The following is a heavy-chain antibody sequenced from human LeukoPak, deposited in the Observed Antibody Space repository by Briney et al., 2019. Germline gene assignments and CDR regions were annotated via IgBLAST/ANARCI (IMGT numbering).Heavy chain of an antibody. CDR3: AREFDYYDSSGYTEYFQH. Sequence: GASVKVSCKASGYTFTGYYMHWVRQAPGQGLEWMGWINPNSGGTNYAQKFQGRVTMTRDTSISTAYMELSRLRSDDTAVYYCAREFDYYDSSGYTEYFQHWGQGTLVTVSS. CDR2: INPNSGGT. D-gene: IGHD3-22*01. V-gene: IGHV1-2*02. CDR1: GYTFTGYY. J-gene: IGHJ1*01.